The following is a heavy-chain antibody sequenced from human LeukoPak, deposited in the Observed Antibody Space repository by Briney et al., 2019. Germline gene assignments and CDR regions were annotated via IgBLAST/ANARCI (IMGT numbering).Heavy chain of an antibody. J-gene: IGHJ4*02. CDR1: GSRFSNYW. CDR2: IYPGDSDT. V-gene: IGHV5-51*01. D-gene: IGHD6-13*01. Sequence: GESLKISCKGSGSRFSNYWIGWVRQMPGKGLEWMGIIYPGDSDTRYSPSFQGQITIPADKSIGTAYLQWSCLKASDTAMYYCASLEAAAGAPPEYWGQGTLVTVSS. CDR3: ASLEAAAGAPPEY.